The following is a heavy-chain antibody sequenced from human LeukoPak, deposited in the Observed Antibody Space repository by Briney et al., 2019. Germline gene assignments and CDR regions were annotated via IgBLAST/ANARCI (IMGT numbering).Heavy chain of an antibody. V-gene: IGHV4-38-2*01. CDR3: ASEKNGPPADY. Sequence: PETLSLTCAVSGYSISSGNSGGWIRQAPGKGLEWIGSFYHGGNTYYNPSLKSRVTMSVDTSKNQFSLKLTSVTVADTAVYYCASEKNGPPADYWGQGTLVTVSS. CDR2: FYHGGNT. D-gene: IGHD2-8*01. J-gene: IGHJ4*02. CDR1: GYSISSGNS.